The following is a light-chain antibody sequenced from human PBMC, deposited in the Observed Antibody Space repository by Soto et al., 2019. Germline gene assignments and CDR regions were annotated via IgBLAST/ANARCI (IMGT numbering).Light chain of an antibody. CDR1: QTISSW. Sequence: DIQMTQSPSTLSGSVGDRVTITCRASQTISSWLAWYQQKPGKAPKLLIYKASTLKSGVPSRFSGSGSGTEFTLTISSLQPDDFAIYYCHHYNSYSEAFGQGTTVDIK. J-gene: IGKJ1*01. CDR3: HHYNSYSEA. CDR2: KAS. V-gene: IGKV1-5*03.